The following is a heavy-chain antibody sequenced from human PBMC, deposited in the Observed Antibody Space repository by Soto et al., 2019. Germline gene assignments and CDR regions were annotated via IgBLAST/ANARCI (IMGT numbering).Heavy chain of an antibody. CDR2: IKQDGSEK. V-gene: IGHV3-7*03. J-gene: IGHJ6*02. CDR3: AREAISMVLKYYYYYYGMDV. D-gene: IGHD3-10*01. CDR1: GFTFSSYW. Sequence: LRLSCAASGFTFSSYWMSWVRQAPGKGLEWVANIKQDGSEKYYVDSVKGRFTISRDNAKNSLYLQMNSLRAEDTAVYYCAREAISMVLKYYYYYYGMDVWGQGTTVTVSS.